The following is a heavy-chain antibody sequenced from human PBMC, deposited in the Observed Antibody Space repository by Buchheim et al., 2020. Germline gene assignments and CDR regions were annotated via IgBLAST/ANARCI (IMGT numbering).Heavy chain of an antibody. Sequence: EVQLVESGGGLVQPGGSLRLSCAASGFTFSSYSMNWVRQAPGEGLEWVSYISSSSSTIYYADSVKGRFTISRDNAKNSLYLQMNSLRAEDTAVYYCARELQSSSFFDYYYGMDVWGQGTT. D-gene: IGHD6-6*01. CDR1: GFTFSSYS. CDR2: ISSSSSTI. J-gene: IGHJ6*02. V-gene: IGHV3-48*04. CDR3: ARELQSSSFFDYYYGMDV.